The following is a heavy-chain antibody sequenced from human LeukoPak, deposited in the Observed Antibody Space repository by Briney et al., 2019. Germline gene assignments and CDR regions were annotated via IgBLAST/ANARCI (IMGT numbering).Heavy chain of an antibody. CDR2: ISYDGSNK. J-gene: IGHJ3*02. D-gene: IGHD3-3*01. Sequence: PGGSLRLSCAASGFTFSSYGMHWVRQAPGKGLEWVAVISYDGSNKYYADSVKGRFTISRDNSKNTLYLQMNSLRAEDTAVYYCARDYPSITIFGVVIMPAFDIWGQGTMVTVSS. V-gene: IGHV3-30*03. CDR1: GFTFSSYG. CDR3: ARDYPSITIFGVVIMPAFDI.